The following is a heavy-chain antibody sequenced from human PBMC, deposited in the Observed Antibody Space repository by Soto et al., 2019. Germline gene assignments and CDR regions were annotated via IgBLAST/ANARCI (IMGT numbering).Heavy chain of an antibody. CDR3: ARVAY. CDR1: GGSISSGVYS. V-gene: IGHV4-30-2*01. CDR2: IYHSGST. Sequence: PSETLSLTCAVSGGSISSGVYSWSWIRQPPGNGLEWIGYIYHSGSTYYNPSLNSRVTISVDRSSKQFSLFLQMNTLRPEDTAMYYCARVAYWGPRTQVTVSS. J-gene: IGHJ4*02.